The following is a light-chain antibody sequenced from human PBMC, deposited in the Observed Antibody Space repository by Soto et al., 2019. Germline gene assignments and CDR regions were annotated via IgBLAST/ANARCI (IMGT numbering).Light chain of an antibody. V-gene: IGLV6-57*01. CDR2: EDN. J-gene: IGLJ2*01. CDR3: QSYDSSIL. CDR1: SGSIASNY. Sequence: NFMLTQPHSVSESPGKTVTISCTRSSGSIASNYVQWYQQRPGSSPTTVIYEDNQRPSGVPARFSGSIDSSSNSASLTISGLKTEDEADYYCQSYDSSILFGGGTKLTVL.